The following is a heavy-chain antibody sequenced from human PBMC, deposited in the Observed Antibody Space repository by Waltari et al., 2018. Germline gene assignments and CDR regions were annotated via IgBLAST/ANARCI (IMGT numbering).Heavy chain of an antibody. Sequence: EVQLVETGGGLIQPGGSLRLSCAASGFPVSRSYMSWVRQAPGKGLEWVSVIYSGGSTYYADSVKGRFTISRDNSKNTLYLQMNSLRAEDTAVYYCARDDAFDIWGQGTMVTVSS. CDR2: IYSGGST. CDR1: GFPVSRSY. V-gene: IGHV3-53*02. J-gene: IGHJ3*02. CDR3: ARDDAFDI.